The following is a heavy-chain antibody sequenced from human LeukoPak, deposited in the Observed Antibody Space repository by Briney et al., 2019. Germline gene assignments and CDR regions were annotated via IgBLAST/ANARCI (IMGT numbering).Heavy chain of an antibody. Sequence: PGGSLRLSCTASGFTFGDYAMSWVRQAPGKGREWVGFIRSKAYGGTTEYAASVKGRFTISRDDYTSIAYLQMNSLKTEDTAVYYCSNYYDSSGYYAYYYYYMDVWGKGTTVTVSS. CDR1: GFTFGDYA. CDR2: IRSKAYGGTT. D-gene: IGHD3-22*01. V-gene: IGHV3-49*04. J-gene: IGHJ6*03. CDR3: SNYYDSSGYYAYYYYYMDV.